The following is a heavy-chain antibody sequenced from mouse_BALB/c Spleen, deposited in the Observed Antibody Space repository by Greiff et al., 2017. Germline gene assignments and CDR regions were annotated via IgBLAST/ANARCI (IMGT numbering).Heavy chain of an antibody. Sequence: VQLQQSGAELVRSGASVKLSCTASGFNIKDYYMHWVKQRPEQGLEWIGWIDPENGDTEYAPKFQGKATMTADTSSNTAYLQLSSLISEDTAVYYCNAMGLYAMDYWGQGTSVTVSS. V-gene: IGHV14-4*02. J-gene: IGHJ4*01. CDR2: IDPENGDT. CDR3: NAMGLYAMDY. CDR1: GFNIKDYY.